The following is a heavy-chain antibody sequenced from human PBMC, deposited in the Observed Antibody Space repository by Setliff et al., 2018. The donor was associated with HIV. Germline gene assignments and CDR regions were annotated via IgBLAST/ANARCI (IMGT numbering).Heavy chain of an antibody. CDR2: IDHRGRP. V-gene: IGHV4-34*01. J-gene: IGHJ4*02. Sequence: SETLSLTCGIYGGSFSDYYWSWIRQPPGKGLEWIGEIDHRGRPKYNPSLNSRVTMSVDKSRNQFSLKVSSVTAADTAVYYCARQAIFGYYDSSGYLDYWGQGILVTVSS. D-gene: IGHD3-22*01. CDR1: GGSFSDYY. CDR3: ARQAIFGYYDSSGYLDY.